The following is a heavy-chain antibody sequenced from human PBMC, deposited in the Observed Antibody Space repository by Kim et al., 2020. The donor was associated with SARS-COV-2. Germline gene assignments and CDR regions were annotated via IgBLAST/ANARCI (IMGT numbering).Heavy chain of an antibody. J-gene: IGHJ4*02. CDR1: GFTFSSSW. V-gene: IGHV3-74*01. Sequence: GGSLRLSCAASGFTFSSSWMHWVRQPPGKGLVWVSRINSDGITTAYADSVKGRVTISRDNAKNTLYLQMNSLRVEDTAVYYCARSNPSDYWGQGTLVTVS. CDR2: INSDGITT. CDR3: ARSNPSDY.